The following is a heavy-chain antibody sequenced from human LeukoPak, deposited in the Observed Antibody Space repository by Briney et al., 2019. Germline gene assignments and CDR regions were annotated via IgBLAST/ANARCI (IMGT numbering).Heavy chain of an antibody. CDR1: GFIFSTYS. J-gene: IGHJ4*02. CDR2: ITGNSDYK. V-gene: IGHV3-21*01. D-gene: IGHD3-10*01. Sequence: GGSLRLSCATSGFIFSTYSMNWVRQAPGKGLEWVSSITGNSDYKYYADLVKGRFTISRDNAKNSLFLQMNSLRADDTAIYYCARVSSPVRSGSHQVDYWGQGTLVTVSS. CDR3: ARVSSPVRSGSHQVDY.